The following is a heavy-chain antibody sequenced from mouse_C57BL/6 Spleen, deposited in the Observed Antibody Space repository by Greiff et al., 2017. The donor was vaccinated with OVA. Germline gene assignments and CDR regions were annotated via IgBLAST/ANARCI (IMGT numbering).Heavy chain of an antibody. V-gene: IGHV1-18*01. CDR1: GYTFTDYN. CDR3: ARYSDYYGSSYYWYFDV. Sequence: VQLQQSGPELVKPGASVKIPCKASGYTFTDYNMDWVKQSHGKSLEWIGDINPNNGGTIYNQKFKGKATLTVDKSSSTAYMELRSLTSEDTAVYYCARYSDYYGSSYYWYFDVWGTGTTVTVSS. D-gene: IGHD1-1*01. CDR2: INPNNGGT. J-gene: IGHJ1*03.